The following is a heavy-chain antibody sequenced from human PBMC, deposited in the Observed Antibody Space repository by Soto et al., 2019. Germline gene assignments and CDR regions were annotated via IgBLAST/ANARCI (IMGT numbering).Heavy chain of an antibody. CDR3: ARDECSSTSCYDAFDI. D-gene: IGHD2-2*01. V-gene: IGHV1-18*01. Sequence: ASVKVSCKASGYTFTSYVISWVRQAHGQGLEWMGWISAYNGNTNYAQKLQGRVTMTTDTSTSTAYMELRSLRSDDTAVYYCARDECSSTSCYDAFDIWDQGTMVTVSS. CDR2: ISAYNGNT. J-gene: IGHJ3*02. CDR1: GYTFTSYV.